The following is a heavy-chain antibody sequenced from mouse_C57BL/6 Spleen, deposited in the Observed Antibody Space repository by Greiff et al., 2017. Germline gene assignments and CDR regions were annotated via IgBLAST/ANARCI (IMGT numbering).Heavy chain of an antibody. Sequence: QVQLQQSGPELVKPGASVKISCKASGYTFTDYYINWVKQRPGQGLEWIGWIFPGSGSTYYNEKFKGKATLTVDKSSSTAYMLLSSLTSEDSAVYVGAREFYGIRERYFEVWGTGTTVTVSS. CDR3: AREFYGIRERYFEV. V-gene: IGHV1-75*01. J-gene: IGHJ1*03. CDR1: GYTFTDYY. D-gene: IGHD1-1*02. CDR2: IFPGSGST.